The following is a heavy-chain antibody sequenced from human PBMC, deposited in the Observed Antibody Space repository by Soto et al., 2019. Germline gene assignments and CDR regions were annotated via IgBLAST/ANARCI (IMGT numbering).Heavy chain of an antibody. CDR2: ISSSSSYI. Sequence: SGGSLRLSCAASGFTFSSYSMNWVRQAPGKGLEWVSSISSSSSYIYYADSVKGRFTISRDNAKNSLYLQMNSLRAEDTAVYYCARGGSSGWFDAFDIWGQGTMVTVSS. CDR1: GFTFSSYS. J-gene: IGHJ3*02. V-gene: IGHV3-21*01. CDR3: ARGGSSGWFDAFDI. D-gene: IGHD6-19*01.